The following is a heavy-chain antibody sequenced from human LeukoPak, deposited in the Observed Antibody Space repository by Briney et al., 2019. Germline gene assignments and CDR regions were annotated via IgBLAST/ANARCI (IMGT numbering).Heavy chain of an antibody. V-gene: IGHV3-21*01. D-gene: IGHD3-10*01. CDR3: ARESSEGFDY. Sequence: PGGSLRLSCAASGFTFSSYSMNWVRQAPGKGLEWVSSISSSSSYIYYADSVKGRFTISRDNAKNSLCLQMNSLRAEDTAVYYCARESSEGFDYWGQGTLVTVSS. CDR2: ISSSSSYI. J-gene: IGHJ4*02. CDR1: GFTFSSYS.